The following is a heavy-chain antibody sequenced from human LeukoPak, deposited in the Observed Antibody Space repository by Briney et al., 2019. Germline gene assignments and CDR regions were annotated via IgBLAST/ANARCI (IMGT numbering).Heavy chain of an antibody. CDR1: GGSISSYY. CDR3: VTHYYGMDV. Sequence: SETLSLTCTVSGGSISSYYWSWIRQPPGKGLEWIGYIYYSGSTNYNPSLKSRVTISVDTSKNQFSLKLSSVTAADTAVYYCVTHYYGMDVWGQGTTVTVSS. D-gene: IGHD1-14*01. CDR2: IYYSGST. J-gene: IGHJ6*02. V-gene: IGHV4-59*01.